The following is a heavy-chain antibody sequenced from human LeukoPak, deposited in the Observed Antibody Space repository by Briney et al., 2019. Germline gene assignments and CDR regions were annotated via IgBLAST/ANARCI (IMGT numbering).Heavy chain of an antibody. D-gene: IGHD6-19*01. CDR1: SGSISTSNYY. CDR2: IFYSGST. Sequence: ASETLSLTCTVSSGSISTSNYYWGWVRQPPGKALEWIGNIFYSGSTYYSPSLKSRVTISVDTSKNQFSLKLSSVTAADTAVYYCARTGYSSNYWGQGTLVTVSS. V-gene: IGHV4-39*07. J-gene: IGHJ4*02. CDR3: ARTGYSSNY.